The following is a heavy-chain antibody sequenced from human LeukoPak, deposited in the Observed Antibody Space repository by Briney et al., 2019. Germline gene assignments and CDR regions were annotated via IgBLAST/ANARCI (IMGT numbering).Heavy chain of an antibody. D-gene: IGHD4-23*01. Sequence: GGSLRLSCAASGFTFSDYYMSWIRQAPGKGLEWVSYISSSGSTIYYADSVKGRFTISRDNAKDSLYLQMNSLRAEDTAVYYCARTNYVGGNYYYYGMDVWGQGTTVTVSS. CDR1: GFTFSDYY. V-gene: IGHV3-11*01. CDR3: ARTNYVGGNYYYYGMDV. J-gene: IGHJ6*02. CDR2: ISSSGSTI.